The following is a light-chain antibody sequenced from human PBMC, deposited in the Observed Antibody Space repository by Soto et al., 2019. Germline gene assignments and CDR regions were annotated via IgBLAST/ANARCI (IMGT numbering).Light chain of an antibody. Sequence: AILMTQSPSSLSASVGDRVTITCRASQGIRNDLGWYQQQPGKAPKLLIYAASTLQSGVPSRFSGSGSGTDFTLTISSLQPEDFATYYCLQDYNYPWTFGQGTKVEIK. V-gene: IGKV1-6*01. CDR3: LQDYNYPWT. CDR2: AAS. CDR1: QGIRND. J-gene: IGKJ1*01.